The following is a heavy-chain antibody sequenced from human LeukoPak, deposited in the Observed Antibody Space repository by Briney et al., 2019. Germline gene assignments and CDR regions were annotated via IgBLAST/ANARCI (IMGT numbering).Heavy chain of an antibody. CDR1: GFTVSSNY. Sequence: GGSLRLXCAASGFTVSSNYMSWVRQAPGKGLEWVSVIYSGGSTYYADSVKGRFTIPRDNSKNTLYLQMNSLRAEDTAVYYCAGYYYDSSPPRWGQGTLVTVSS. D-gene: IGHD3-22*01. V-gene: IGHV3-53*01. CDR2: IYSGGST. CDR3: AGYYYDSSPPR. J-gene: IGHJ4*02.